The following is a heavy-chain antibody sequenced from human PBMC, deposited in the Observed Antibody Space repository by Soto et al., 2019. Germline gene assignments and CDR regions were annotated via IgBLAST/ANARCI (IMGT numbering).Heavy chain of an antibody. V-gene: IGHV1-46*01. D-gene: IGHD6-19*01. CDR2: INPSGGST. CDR3: AKEAGAFDY. CDR1: GYTFTSYY. J-gene: IGHJ4*02. Sequence: QVQLVQSGAEVKKPGASVKVSCKASGYTFTSYYMHWVRQAPGQGLEWMGIINPSGGSTSYAQKFQGRATMTGDRSTSPAYLALSSPRPEDTAVYYWAKEAGAFDYWGQGTLVTVSS.